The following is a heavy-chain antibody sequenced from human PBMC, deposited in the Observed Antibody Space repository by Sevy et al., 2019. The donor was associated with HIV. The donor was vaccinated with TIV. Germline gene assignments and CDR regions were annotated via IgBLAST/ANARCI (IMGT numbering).Heavy chain of an antibody. CDR3: ARDRADCSSTSCYNSREPYYYGMAV. CDR2: ISSSGSTI. CDR1: GFTFSDYY. Sequence: GGSLRLSCAASGFTFSDYYMSWIRQAPGKGLEWVSYISSSGSTIYYADSVKGRFTISRDNAKNSLYLQMNSLRAEDTAVYYRARDRADCSSTSCYNSREPYYYGMAVWGQGTTVTVSS. J-gene: IGHJ6*02. D-gene: IGHD2-2*02. V-gene: IGHV3-11*01.